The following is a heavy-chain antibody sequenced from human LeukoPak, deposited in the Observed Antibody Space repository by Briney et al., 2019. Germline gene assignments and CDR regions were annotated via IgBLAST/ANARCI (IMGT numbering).Heavy chain of an antibody. D-gene: IGHD4-17*01. J-gene: IGHJ4*02. CDR2: ISGSGGST. CDR1: GFTFSSYA. V-gene: IGHV3-23*01. CDR3: AKDLTVTTYYFDY. Sequence: PGGSLRLSCAASGFTFSSYAMSWVRQAPGKGLEWVSAISGSGGSTYYADSVKGRFTISRDNSKNTLYLQMNSLRAEDTSVYYCAKDLTVTTYYFDYWGQGTLVTVSS.